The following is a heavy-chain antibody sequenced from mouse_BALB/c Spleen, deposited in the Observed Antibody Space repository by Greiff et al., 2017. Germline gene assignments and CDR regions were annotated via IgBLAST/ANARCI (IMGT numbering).Heavy chain of an antibody. CDR2: IWSGGST. J-gene: IGHJ3*01. CDR3: ARGLRWFAY. Sequence: VQRVESGPGLVQPSQSLSITCTVSGFSLTSYGVHWVRQSPGKGLEWLGVIWSGGSTDYNAAFISRLSISKDNSKSQVFFKMNSLQANDTAIYYCARGLRWFAYWGQGTLVTVSA. CDR1: GFSLTSYG. V-gene: IGHV2-2*02.